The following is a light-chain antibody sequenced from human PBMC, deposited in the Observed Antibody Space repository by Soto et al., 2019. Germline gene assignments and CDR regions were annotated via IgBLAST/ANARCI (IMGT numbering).Light chain of an antibody. CDR2: DAS. CDR3: QQRASWPPIA. Sequence: EIVLTQSPATLSLSPGERATLSCRASQSVGSLLAWYQQKPGQSPRLLIHDASSRATGTPARFSGSRSGADFTLTISSLEPEDFAFYYCQQRASWPPIAFGQGTRLEIK. J-gene: IGKJ5*01. CDR1: QSVGSL. V-gene: IGKV3-11*01.